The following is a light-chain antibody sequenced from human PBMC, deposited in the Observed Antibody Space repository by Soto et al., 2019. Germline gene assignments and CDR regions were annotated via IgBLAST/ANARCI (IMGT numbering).Light chain of an antibody. CDR2: GAS. CDR1: QSVSSN. Sequence: EIVMTQSPATLSVSPGERATLSCRASQSVSSNLAWYQQKPGQAPRLLIYGASTRATGIPARFSGRGSGTEFTLNISSLQSEDFSVYYCQQYNNWPTVTFVQGTKVEIK. V-gene: IGKV3-15*01. CDR3: QQYNNWPTVT. J-gene: IGKJ1*01.